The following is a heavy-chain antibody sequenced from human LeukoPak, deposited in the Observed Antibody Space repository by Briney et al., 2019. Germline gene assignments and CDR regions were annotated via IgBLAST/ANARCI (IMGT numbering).Heavy chain of an antibody. J-gene: IGHJ6*03. CDR3: ARLDYYYMDV. Sequence: SETLSLTCTVSGGSIISSSFYWGWIRQPPGKGLEWIGYIYYSGSTNYNPSLKSRVTISVDTSKNQFSLKLSSVTAADTAVYYCARLDYYYMDVWGKGTTVTVSS. D-gene: IGHD2-2*03. V-gene: IGHV4-61*05. CDR1: GGSIISSSFY. CDR2: IYYSGST.